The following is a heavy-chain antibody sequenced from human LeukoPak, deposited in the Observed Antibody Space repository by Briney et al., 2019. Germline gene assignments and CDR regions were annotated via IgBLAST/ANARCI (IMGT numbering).Heavy chain of an antibody. V-gene: IGHV1-8*01. D-gene: IGHD6-19*01. CDR1: GYTFTSYD. CDR2: MNPNSGNT. Sequence: ASVKVSCKASGYTFTSYDINWVRQATGQGLEWMGWMNPNSGNTGYAQKFQGRVTMTRNTSISTAYMELSSLRSEDTAVYYCARLVAVAGADAFDIWGQGTMVTVSS. CDR3: ARLVAVAGADAFDI. J-gene: IGHJ3*02.